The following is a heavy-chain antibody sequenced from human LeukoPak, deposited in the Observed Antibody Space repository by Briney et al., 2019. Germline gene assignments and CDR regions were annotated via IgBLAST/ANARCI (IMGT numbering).Heavy chain of an antibody. CDR3: ARDGSARSLGN. Sequence: GGSLRLSCAASGFIVSSNYMSWVRQAPGKGLEWVSVIDNGGNTYYADSVKGRFTISRDNSKNTLYLLMNSLRAEDTAVYYCARDGSARSLGNWGQGTLVSVSS. J-gene: IGHJ4*02. CDR2: IDNGGNT. CDR1: GFIVSSNY. D-gene: IGHD6-6*01. V-gene: IGHV3-53*01.